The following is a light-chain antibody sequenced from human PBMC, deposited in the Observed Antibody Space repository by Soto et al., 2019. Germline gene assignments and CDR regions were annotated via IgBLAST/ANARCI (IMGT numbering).Light chain of an antibody. V-gene: IGKV1-39*01. Sequence: DTQMTQSPSSLSASVGDRATITCRASQNINHYLNWYQHQPGKAPKLLIYGASSVQSGVPSIFSGGGSGTDFTLTITNLQPEDFATYYCQQSYTLPNTFGQGTNLEIK. J-gene: IGKJ2*01. CDR2: GAS. CDR1: QNINHY. CDR3: QQSYTLPNT.